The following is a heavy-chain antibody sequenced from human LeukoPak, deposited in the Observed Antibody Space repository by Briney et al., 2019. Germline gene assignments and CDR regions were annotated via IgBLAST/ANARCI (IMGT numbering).Heavy chain of an antibody. CDR3: AREVGATGSNAFDI. J-gene: IGHJ3*02. CDR2: ISSSGSTI. V-gene: IGHV3-48*03. D-gene: IGHD1-26*01. CDR1: GFTCSSYE. Sequence: GGSLRLSCAASGFTCSSYEMNGVRQAPGKGREWVSYISSSGSTIYYADSVKGRFTISRDNAKNSLYLQMNSLRAEDTAVYYCAREVGATGSNAFDIWGQGTMVTVSS.